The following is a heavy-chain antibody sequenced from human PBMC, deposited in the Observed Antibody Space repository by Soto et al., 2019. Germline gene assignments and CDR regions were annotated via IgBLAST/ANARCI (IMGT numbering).Heavy chain of an antibody. Sequence: GGSLRLSCAASGFTFSSYSMNWVRQAPGKGLEWVSSISSSSSYIYYADSVKGRFTISRDNAKNSLYLQMNSLRAEDTAVYYCARVFGVVVVATYEAHFDYWGQGTLVTVSS. CDR1: GFTFSSYS. J-gene: IGHJ4*02. V-gene: IGHV3-21*01. CDR2: ISSSSSYI. D-gene: IGHD2-15*01. CDR3: ARVFGVVVVATYEAHFDY.